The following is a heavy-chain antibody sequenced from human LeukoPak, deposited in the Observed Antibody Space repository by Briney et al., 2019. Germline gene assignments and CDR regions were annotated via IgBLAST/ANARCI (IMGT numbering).Heavy chain of an antibody. CDR1: GFTFSSYA. CDR2: ISGSGGST. CDR3: AKDGWTSEAYYYYGMDV. D-gene: IGHD2-15*01. V-gene: IGHV3-23*01. Sequence: PGGSLRLSCAASGFTFSSYAMSWVRQAPGKGLGWVSAISGSGGSTHYADSVKGRFTISRDNSKNTLYLQMNSLRAEDTAVYYCAKDGWTSEAYYYYGMDVWGQGTTVTVSS. J-gene: IGHJ6*02.